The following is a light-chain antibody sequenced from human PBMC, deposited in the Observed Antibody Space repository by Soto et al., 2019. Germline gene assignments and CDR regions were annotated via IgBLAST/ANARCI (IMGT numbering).Light chain of an antibody. Sequence: EIVLTQSPATLSLSPGERASLSCRASQSISNFLSWYQEKPGQAPRLLIYDASNRATGIPARFSGSGSGTDFTLTISSLEPEAFAVYYCQQRSDWPITLGQGTRLEIK. V-gene: IGKV3-11*01. CDR2: DAS. CDR1: QSISNF. CDR3: QQRSDWPIT. J-gene: IGKJ5*01.